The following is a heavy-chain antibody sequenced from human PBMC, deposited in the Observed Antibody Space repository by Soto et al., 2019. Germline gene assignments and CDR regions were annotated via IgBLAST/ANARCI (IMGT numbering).Heavy chain of an antibody. CDR1: GYSFTSYW. CDR3: ARRGSGYARFDY. D-gene: IGHD5-12*01. J-gene: IGHJ4*02. V-gene: IGHV5-10-1*01. CDR2: IGPSDSYT. Sequence: PVESLKISCKGSGYSFTSYWISWVRQMPGKGLEWMGRIGPSDSYTNCSRSFQVHVTISAYKSISTAYLQWSSLKASDTAMYYCARRGSGYARFDYWGQGTLVTVSS.